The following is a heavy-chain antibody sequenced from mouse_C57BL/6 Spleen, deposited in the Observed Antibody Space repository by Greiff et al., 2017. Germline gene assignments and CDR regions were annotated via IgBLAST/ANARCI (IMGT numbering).Heavy chain of an antibody. Sequence: EVQLQQSGAELVKPGASVKLSCTASGFNITDYYMHWVKQRTEQGLEWIGRIDPEDGETKYDPKFKGKATITADTSSNTAYLQLSSLTSEDAAVYDCSRGAWGDYAMGYWGQGTSVTVST. CDR3: SRGAWGDYAMGY. CDR1: GFNITDYY. J-gene: IGHJ4*01. V-gene: IGHV14-2*01. D-gene: IGHD4-1*01. CDR2: IDPEDGET.